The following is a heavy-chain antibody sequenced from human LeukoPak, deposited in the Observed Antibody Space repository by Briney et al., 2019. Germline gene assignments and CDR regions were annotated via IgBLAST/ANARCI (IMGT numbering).Heavy chain of an antibody. V-gene: IGHV4-38-2*02. CDR2: IYHSGST. CDR1: GYSISSGYY. J-gene: IGHJ4*02. Sequence: PSETLSLTCTVSGYSISSGYYWGWIRQPPGKGLEWIGSIYHSGSTYYDPSLKSRVTISVDTSKNQFSLKLSSVTAADTAVYYCARVVRTLYYFDYWGQGTLVTVSS. D-gene: IGHD2-2*01. CDR3: ARVVRTLYYFDY.